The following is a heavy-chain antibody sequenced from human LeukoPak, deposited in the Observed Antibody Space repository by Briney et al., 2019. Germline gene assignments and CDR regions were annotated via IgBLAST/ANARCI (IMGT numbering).Heavy chain of an antibody. Sequence: SVTVSCKASGGTFSSYAISWVRQAPGQGLEWMGGIIPIFGTANYAQKFQGRVTITADESTSTAYMELSSLRSEDTAVYYCAAMATWPRDFDYWGQGTLVTVSS. CDR2: IIPIFGTA. CDR1: GGTFSSYA. CDR3: AAMATWPRDFDY. D-gene: IGHD5-24*01. V-gene: IGHV1-69*01. J-gene: IGHJ4*02.